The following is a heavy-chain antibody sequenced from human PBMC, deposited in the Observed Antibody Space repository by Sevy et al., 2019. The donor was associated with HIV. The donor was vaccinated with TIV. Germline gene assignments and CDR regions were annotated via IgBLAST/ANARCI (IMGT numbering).Heavy chain of an antibody. J-gene: IGHJ6*03. Sequence: GGSLRLSCAASAFTFSSYAMSWVRQAPGKGLEWVSAISGSGGSTYYADSVKGRFTISRDNSKNTLYLQMNSLRAEDTAVYYCATSARFGELFNYMDVWGKGTTVTVSS. CDR1: AFTFSSYA. V-gene: IGHV3-23*01. CDR2: ISGSGGST. D-gene: IGHD3-10*01. CDR3: ATSARFGELFNYMDV.